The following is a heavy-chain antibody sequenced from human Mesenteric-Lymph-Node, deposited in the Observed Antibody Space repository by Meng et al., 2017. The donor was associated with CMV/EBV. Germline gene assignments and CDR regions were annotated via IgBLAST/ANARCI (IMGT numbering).Heavy chain of an antibody. V-gene: IGHV4-34*01. CDR1: CGSFSGYY. D-gene: IGHD3-9*01. J-gene: IGHJ4*02. CDR2: INHSGST. CDR3: ARGSSYDILTGYFDY. Sequence: QVQLHEWGAGLLQPSETLSVTCAVYCGSFSGYYWNWIRQSPEKGLEWIGEINHSGSTTYNPSFTSRIIISVDTSTNQISLNMSSVTAADTAVYYCARGSSYDILTGYFDYWGQGALVTVSS.